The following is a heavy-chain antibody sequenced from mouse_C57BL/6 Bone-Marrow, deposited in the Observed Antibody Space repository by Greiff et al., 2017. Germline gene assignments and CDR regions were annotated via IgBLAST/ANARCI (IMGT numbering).Heavy chain of an antibody. CDR3: ERSHYYGRSDAMDY. V-gene: IGHV1-56*01. CDR2: IIPGSGST. D-gene: IGHD1-1*01. CDR1: GYTFTSHW. J-gene: IGHJ4*01. Sequence: VQLQQSGPELVRPGASVKISCKAPGYTFTSHWMQWVRQRPGQGLEWIGEIIPGSGSTYYNEKFKGKATLTVDTSSSTAYMQLSSLTSEDSAVYFGERSHYYGRSDAMDYWGQGTSVTVSS.